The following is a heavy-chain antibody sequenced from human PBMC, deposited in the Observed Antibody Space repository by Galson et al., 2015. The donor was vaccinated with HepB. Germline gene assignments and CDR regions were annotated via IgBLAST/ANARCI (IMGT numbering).Heavy chain of an antibody. J-gene: IGHJ4*02. CDR1: GGTFSSYA. CDR2: IIPILGIA. Sequence: SVKVSCKASGGTFSSYAISWVRQAPGQGLEWMGGIIPILGIANYAQKFQGRVTITRDTSASTAYMELSSLRSEDTAVYYCARPGVGDYGDLYFDYWGQGTLVTVSS. D-gene: IGHD4-17*01. CDR3: ARPGVGDYGDLYFDY. V-gene: IGHV1-69*10.